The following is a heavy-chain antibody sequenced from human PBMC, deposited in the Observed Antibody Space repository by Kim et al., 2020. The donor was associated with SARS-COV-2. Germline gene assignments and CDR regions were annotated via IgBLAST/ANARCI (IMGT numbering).Heavy chain of an antibody. CDR2: VSGDGSST. Sequence: GGSLRLSCVASGFTFSNYAMNWVRQAPGKGLEWVSTVSGDGSSTYYADSVKGRFTFSRDNSKNTVYLQMNSLRAEDTAVYYCAKGQFARAFDYWGQGTL. CDR3: AKGQFARAFDY. J-gene: IGHJ4*02. V-gene: IGHV3-23*01. CDR1: GFTFSNYA.